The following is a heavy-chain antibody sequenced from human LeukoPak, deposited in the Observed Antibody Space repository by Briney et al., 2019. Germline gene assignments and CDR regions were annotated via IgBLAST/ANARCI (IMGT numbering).Heavy chain of an antibody. D-gene: IGHD2-2*01. CDR1: GYCFTSYW. J-gene: IGHJ4*02. CDR3: ARLSDIVVVPELIFFDY. CDR2: IYPGDSDN. Sequence: GESLHISCNGSGYCFTSYWIGWVRPMPGKGLEGMGMIYPGDSDNRYSPSFQGQGPISADKTISPAYLQWSSLKASDTALYYYARLSDIVVVPELIFFDYWGQGTLVTVPS. V-gene: IGHV5-51*01.